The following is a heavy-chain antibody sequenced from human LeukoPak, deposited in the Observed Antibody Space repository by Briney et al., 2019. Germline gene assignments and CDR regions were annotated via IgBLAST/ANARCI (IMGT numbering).Heavy chain of an antibody. J-gene: IGHJ4*02. CDR3: ARDSLGYGDHDYFDY. Sequence: ASVKVSCKASGYTFTSYYMHWVRQAPGQGLEWMGIINPSGGSTSYAQKFQGRVTMTRDMSTSTVYMELSGLRSEDTAVYYCARDSLGYGDHDYFDYWGQGTLVTVSS. D-gene: IGHD4-17*01. V-gene: IGHV1-46*01. CDR1: GYTFTSYY. CDR2: INPSGGST.